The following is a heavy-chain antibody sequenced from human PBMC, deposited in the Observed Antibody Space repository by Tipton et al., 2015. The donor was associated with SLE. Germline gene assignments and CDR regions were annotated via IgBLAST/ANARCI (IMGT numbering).Heavy chain of an antibody. D-gene: IGHD3-3*01. V-gene: IGHV4-34*01. J-gene: IGHJ4*02. CDR2: INHSGST. Sequence: TLSLTCTVSGGSVSGYYWSWIRQPSGKGLEWIGEINHSGSTHYNPSLKSRVTISVDTSKNQFSLKLSSVTAADTAVYYCASAGYYDFWSGYYLHWGQGTLVTVSS. CDR1: GGSVSGYY. CDR3: ASAGYYDFWSGYYLH.